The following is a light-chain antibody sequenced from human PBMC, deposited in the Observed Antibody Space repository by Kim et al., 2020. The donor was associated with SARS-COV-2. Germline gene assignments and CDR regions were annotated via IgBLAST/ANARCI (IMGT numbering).Light chain of an antibody. CDR2: LAF. CDR1: RSLLHSNGNTY. CDR3: MQALHTPWT. V-gene: IGKV2-28*01. Sequence: DIVVTQFPLSLVVTPGEPASISCRSSRSLLHSNGNTYFNWYVQKPGQSPHLLIYLAFNRASGVPDRFSGSGSGTDFTLRISRVEADDVGIYYCMQALHTPWTFGQGTKVDIK. J-gene: IGKJ1*01.